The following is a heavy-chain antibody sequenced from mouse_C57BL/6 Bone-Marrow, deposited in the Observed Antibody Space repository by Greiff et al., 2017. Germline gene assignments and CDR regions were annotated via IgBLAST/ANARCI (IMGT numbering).Heavy chain of an antibody. D-gene: IGHD1-2*01. CDR3: TTPAKCYFDY. Sequence: EVQLQQSGAELVRPGASVKLSCTASGFNIKDDYMHWVKQRPEQGLEWIGWIDPENGDTEYASKFQGKATITADTSSNTAYLQLSSLTSEDTAVYYCTTPAKCYFDYWGQGTTLTVSS. CDR2: IDPENGDT. J-gene: IGHJ2*01. V-gene: IGHV14-4*01. CDR1: GFNIKDDY.